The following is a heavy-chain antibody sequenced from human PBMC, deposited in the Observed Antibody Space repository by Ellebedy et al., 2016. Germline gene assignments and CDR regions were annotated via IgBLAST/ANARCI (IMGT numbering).Heavy chain of an antibody. Sequence: GESLKISCAPSGLTVSSFFMSWVRQAPGKGLEWVSTISAGSDTTRLADSVKGRFTISRDSSKNSVYLRMNNLRVEDTAVYYCRQGHYADLWGQGTLVTVSS. V-gene: IGHV3-23*01. D-gene: IGHD4-17*01. J-gene: IGHJ4*02. CDR2: ISAGSDTT. CDR1: GLTVSSFF. CDR3: RQGHYADL.